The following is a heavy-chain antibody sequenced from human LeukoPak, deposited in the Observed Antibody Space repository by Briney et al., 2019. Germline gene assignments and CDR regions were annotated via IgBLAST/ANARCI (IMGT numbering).Heavy chain of an antibody. CDR3: ARGGQKLDY. J-gene: IGHJ4*02. D-gene: IGHD6-13*01. V-gene: IGHV6-1*01. CDR1: GDSVSSNSDA. Sequence: SQTLSLTCAISGDSVSSNSDAWNWITQSPSRGLEWQGRTYYRSKWYNDYAVSVKSIITINPENSKNQFSQQLKSGTPDVTAGDDCARGGQKLDYWGQGTLVTVSS. CDR2: TYYRSKWYN.